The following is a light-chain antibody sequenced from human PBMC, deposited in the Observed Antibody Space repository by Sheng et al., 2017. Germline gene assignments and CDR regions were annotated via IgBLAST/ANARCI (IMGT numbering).Light chain of an antibody. CDR2: DAS. CDR1: RSVIRY. Sequence: EIVLTQSPATLSLSPGQRATLSCRASRSVIRYLAWYQQKAGQAPRLLIYDASNRAAGVPARFSGSGSGTDFTLTISSLESEDFAVYYCQQRSNWPLTFGGGTKVEIK. CDR3: QQRSNWPLT. V-gene: IGKV3-11*01. J-gene: IGKJ4*01.